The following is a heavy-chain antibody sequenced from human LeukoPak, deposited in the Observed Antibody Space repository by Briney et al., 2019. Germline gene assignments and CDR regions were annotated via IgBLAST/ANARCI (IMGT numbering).Heavy chain of an antibody. D-gene: IGHD6-13*01. CDR1: GFSFSGYE. V-gene: IGHV3-48*03. J-gene: IGHJ4*02. CDR2: ISATTTTI. CDR3: AGPGYSSSWYEGY. Sequence: GGSLRLSCAASGFSFSGYEMNWVRQAPGKGLEWVSYISATTTTIYYADSVKGQFTISRDNAKNSLYLQMNSLRVEDTAVYYCAGPGYSSSWYEGYWGQGTLVTVSS.